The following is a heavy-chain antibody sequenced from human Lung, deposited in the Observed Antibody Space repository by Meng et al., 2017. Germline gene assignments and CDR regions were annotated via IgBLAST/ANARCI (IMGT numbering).Heavy chain of an antibody. D-gene: IGHD6-13*01. CDR1: GYTFPDYW. J-gene: IGHJ4*02. CDR3: ARDEDISAAGKLFGDY. V-gene: IGHV1-2*06. CDR2: INPKSGDT. Sequence: HLVQSGAEVKKPGASVKVSCKAFGYTFPDYWLHWVRRAPGQGLEWMGRINPKSGDTHYAQRFQGRVTMTGDTSISTAYMELSGLRSDDTAMYYCARDEDISAAGKLFGDYWGQGTLVTVSS.